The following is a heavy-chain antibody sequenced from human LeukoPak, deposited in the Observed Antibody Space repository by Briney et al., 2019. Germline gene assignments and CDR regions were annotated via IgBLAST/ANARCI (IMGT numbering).Heavy chain of an antibody. CDR1: GYTFTGYY. CDR2: IDPNSGGT. Sequence: ASVKVSCKASGYTFTGYYMHWVRQAPGQGLEWMGWIDPNSGGTNYAQKFQGRVTITRDTSISTAYMELVSLRSDDTAVYYCARSGAYGSGSYLSYWGQGTLVTVSS. J-gene: IGHJ4*02. CDR3: ARSGAYGSGSYLSY. D-gene: IGHD3-10*01. V-gene: IGHV1-2*02.